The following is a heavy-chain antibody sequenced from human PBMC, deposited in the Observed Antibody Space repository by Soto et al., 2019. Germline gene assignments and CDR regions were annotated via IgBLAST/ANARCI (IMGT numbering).Heavy chain of an antibody. CDR1: GFTFSGYA. Sequence: LVESGGGVVQPGRSLRLSCAASGFTFSGYALHWVRQTPGKGLEWMAVISYDGTNKYYAGSVEGRFTISRDNSRNTLYLQMNSLRPEDTAIYYCARAVPAGLVMTTASHYYGMDVWGQGTTVTVSS. J-gene: IGHJ6*02. CDR3: ARAVPAGLVMTTASHYYGMDV. CDR2: ISYDGTNK. V-gene: IGHV3-30-3*01. D-gene: IGHD3-16*01.